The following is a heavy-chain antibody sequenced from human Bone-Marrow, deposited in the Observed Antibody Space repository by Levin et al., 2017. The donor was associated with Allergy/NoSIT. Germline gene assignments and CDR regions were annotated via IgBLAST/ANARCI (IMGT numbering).Heavy chain of an antibody. CDR3: AKDSYYYGMDV. Sequence: SCAASGFTFDDYAMHWVRQAPGKGLEWVSGISWNSGSIGYADSVKGRFTISRDNAKNSLYLQMNSLRAEDTALYYCAKDSYYYGMDVWGQGTTVTVSS. J-gene: IGHJ6*02. CDR2: ISWNSGSI. V-gene: IGHV3-9*01. CDR1: GFTFDDYA.